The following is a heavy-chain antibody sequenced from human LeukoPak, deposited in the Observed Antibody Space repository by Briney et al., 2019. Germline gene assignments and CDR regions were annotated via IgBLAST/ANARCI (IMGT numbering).Heavy chain of an antibody. Sequence: QPGGSLRLSCAASGFTFSNYWMSWVRQAPGKGLEWVANIKEDGSEKYYMDSVKGRFTISGDHTKNSLFLQMNSLRADDTAVYYCAKDRKGTGWLGFYYMDVWGKGTTVTISS. V-gene: IGHV3-7*01. D-gene: IGHD6-19*01. CDR2: IKEDGSEK. CDR1: GFTFSNYW. J-gene: IGHJ6*03. CDR3: AKDRKGTGWLGFYYMDV.